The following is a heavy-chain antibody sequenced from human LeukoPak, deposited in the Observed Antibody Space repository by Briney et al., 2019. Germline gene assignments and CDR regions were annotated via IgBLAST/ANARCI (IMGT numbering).Heavy chain of an antibody. J-gene: IGHJ6*03. V-gene: IGHV4-59*01. Sequence: SETLSFTCNVPDGSISSNNWSWFRKPPGKGLEWIWYIDYSGSTNYNPSLRSRVTMSVDTSKNQFSLKLTSVTAADTAVYYCARDQAGYYCMDVRGKGTTVTVSS. CDR1: DGSISSNN. CDR2: IDYSGST. CDR3: ARDQAGYYCMDV.